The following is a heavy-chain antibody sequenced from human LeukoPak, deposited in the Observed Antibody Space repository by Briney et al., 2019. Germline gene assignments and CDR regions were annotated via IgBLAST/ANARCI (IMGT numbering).Heavy chain of an antibody. CDR3: ARGVGLANYYYYMDV. CDR1: GFALSSFE. J-gene: IGHJ6*03. CDR2: IDSSGDTI. V-gene: IGHV3-48*03. Sequence: GGSLRLSCAASGFALSSFEMNWVRQAPGKGLEWVSYIDSSGDTIHYADSVKGRFTISRDNAKNSLFLQMSSLRVEDTSIYYCARGVGLANYYYYMDVWGRGTTVTISS. D-gene: IGHD2-15*01.